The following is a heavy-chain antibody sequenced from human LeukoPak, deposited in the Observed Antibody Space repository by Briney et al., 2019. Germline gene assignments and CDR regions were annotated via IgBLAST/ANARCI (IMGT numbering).Heavy chain of an antibody. D-gene: IGHD3-16*01. CDR1: GFAFS. CDR3: ARAEETTWGIDP. CDR2: ISSSGGST. J-gene: IGHJ5*02. Sequence: GGSLRLSCAASGFAFSWVRQAPGKGLEWVSTISSSGGSTNYADSVRGRFTISRDNSKNTLYVQMNNLRAEDTAVYYCARAEETTWGIDPWGQGTLVTVSS. V-gene: IGHV3-23*01.